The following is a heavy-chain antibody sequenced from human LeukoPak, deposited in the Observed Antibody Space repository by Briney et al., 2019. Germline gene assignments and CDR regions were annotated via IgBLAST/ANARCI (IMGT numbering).Heavy chain of an antibody. Sequence: GRSLILSCAASGFTFSSYAMHWVRQAPGKGLEWVAVISYDGSNKYYADSVKGRFTISRDNSKNTLYLQMNSLRAEDTAVYYCARDEAAAGPGELDPWGQGTLVTVSS. CDR2: ISYDGSNK. V-gene: IGHV3-30*01. J-gene: IGHJ5*02. D-gene: IGHD6-13*01. CDR3: ARDEAAAGPGELDP. CDR1: GFTFSSYA.